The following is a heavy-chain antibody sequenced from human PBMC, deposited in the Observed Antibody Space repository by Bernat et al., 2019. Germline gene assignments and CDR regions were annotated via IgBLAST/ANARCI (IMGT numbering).Heavy chain of an antibody. CDR1: GYSFTSYW. CDR3: ARTDYDFWSGYPYYYYMDV. J-gene: IGHJ6*03. CDR2: IDPSDTQT. Sequence: EVQLMQSGAEVKKPGESLRISCKGSGYSFTSYWISWVRQMPGKGLEWMGRIDPSDTQTNYSPSFQGQVTISAGKSISTAYLQWSSLKASDTAMYYCARTDYDFWSGYPYYYYMDVWGKGTTVTVSS. D-gene: IGHD3-3*01. V-gene: IGHV5-10-1*03.